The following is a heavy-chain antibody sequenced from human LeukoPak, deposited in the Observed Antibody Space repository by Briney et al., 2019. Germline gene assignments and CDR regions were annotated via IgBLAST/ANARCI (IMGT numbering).Heavy chain of an antibody. V-gene: IGHV3-64*01. CDR1: GFTFSSYA. J-gene: IGHJ6*02. Sequence: GGSLRLSCAASGFTFSSYAMHWVRQAPGKGLEYVSAISSNGGSTYYANSVKGRFTISRDNSKNTLYLQMGSLRAEDMAVYYCARVGYTSYYYYGMDVWGQGATVTVSS. D-gene: IGHD6-13*01. CDR2: ISSNGGST. CDR3: ARVGYTSYYYYGMDV.